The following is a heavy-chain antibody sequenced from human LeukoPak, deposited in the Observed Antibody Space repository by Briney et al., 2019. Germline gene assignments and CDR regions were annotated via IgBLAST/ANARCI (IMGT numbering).Heavy chain of an antibody. V-gene: IGHV4-59*01. CDR1: GGSISSYY. D-gene: IGHD1-26*01. CDR2: IYYSGST. J-gene: IGHJ3*02. CDR3: ARGRGYAFDI. Sequence: SETLSLTCTVSGGSISSYYWSWIRQPPGKGLEWIGYIYYSGSTNYNPSRKSRVTISVDTSKNQFSLKLSSVTAADTAVYYCARGRGYAFDIWGQGTMVTVSS.